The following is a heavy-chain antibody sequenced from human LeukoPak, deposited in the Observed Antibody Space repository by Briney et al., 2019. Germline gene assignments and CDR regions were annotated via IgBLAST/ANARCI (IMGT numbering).Heavy chain of an antibody. V-gene: IGHV4-59*08. CDR3: ARHSPTYCGGDCYSPPIDY. J-gene: IGHJ4*02. D-gene: IGHD2-21*02. Sequence: SETLSLTCTVSGGSISSYYWSWIRQPPGKGLEWIGYIYYSGSATYNPSLKSRVTISVDTSKNQFSLKLSSVTAADTAVYYCARHSPTYCGGDCYSPPIDYWGQGTLVTVSS. CDR1: GGSISSYY. CDR2: IYYSGSA.